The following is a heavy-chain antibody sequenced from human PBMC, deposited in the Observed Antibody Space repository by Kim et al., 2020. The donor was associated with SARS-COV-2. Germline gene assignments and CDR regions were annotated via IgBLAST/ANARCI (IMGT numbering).Heavy chain of an antibody. D-gene: IGHD6-19*01. J-gene: IGHJ6*02. CDR1: GFTFSSYA. CDR3: AAPLIVMAGTSSYYYYGMDV. V-gene: IGHV3-23*01. Sequence: GGSLRLSCAASGFTFSSYAMSWVRQAPGKGLEWVSAISGSGGSTYYADSVNGRFTISRDNSKNTLYLQMNSLRAEDTAVYYCAAPLIVMAGTSSYYYYGMDVWGQGTTVTVSS. CDR2: ISGSGGST.